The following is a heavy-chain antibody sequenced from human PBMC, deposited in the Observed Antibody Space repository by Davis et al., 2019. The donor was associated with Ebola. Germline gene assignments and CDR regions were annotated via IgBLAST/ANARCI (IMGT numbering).Heavy chain of an antibody. D-gene: IGHD6-19*01. CDR2: INHSGST. J-gene: IGHJ4*02. V-gene: IGHV4-34*01. Sequence: PSETLSLTCAVYGGSFSGYYWSWIRQPPGKGLEWIGEINHSGSTNYNPSLKSRVTISVDTSKNQFSLKLSSVTAADTAVYYCARGRGGWYHVFDYWGQGTLVTVSS. CDR3: ARGRGGWYHVFDY. CDR1: GGSFSGYY.